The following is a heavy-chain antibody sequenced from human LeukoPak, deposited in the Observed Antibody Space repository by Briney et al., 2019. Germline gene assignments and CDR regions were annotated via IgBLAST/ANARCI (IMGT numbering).Heavy chain of an antibody. J-gene: IGHJ3*02. CDR1: GFTFSSYS. D-gene: IGHD3-22*01. CDR2: ISSSSSYI. V-gene: IGHV3-21*01. CDR3: AGGRRYYDSSGYYDAFDI. Sequence: PGGSLRLSCAASGFTFSSYSMNWVRQAPGKGLEWVSSISSSSSYIYYADSVKGRFTISRDNAKNSLYLQMNSLRAEDTAVYYCAGGRRYYDSSGYYDAFDIWGQGTMVTVSS.